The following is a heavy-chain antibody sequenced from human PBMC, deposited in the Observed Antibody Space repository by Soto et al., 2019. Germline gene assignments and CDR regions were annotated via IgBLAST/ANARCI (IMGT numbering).Heavy chain of an antibody. J-gene: IGHJ4*02. CDR2: IYYSGST. V-gene: IGHV4-30-4*01. CDR3: ARDDYGGNPFDY. CDR1: GGSISSGDYY. Sequence: KTSETLSLTCTVSGGSISSGDYYWSWIRQPPGKGLEWIGYIYYSGSTYYNPSLKSRVTISVDTSKNQFSLKLSSVTAADTAVYYCARDDYGGNPFDYWGQGTLVTVSS. D-gene: IGHD4-17*01.